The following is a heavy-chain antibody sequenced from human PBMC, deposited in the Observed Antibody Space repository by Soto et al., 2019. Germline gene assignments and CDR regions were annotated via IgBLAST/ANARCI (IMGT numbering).Heavy chain of an antibody. CDR2: IYYSGST. CDR1: GGSISSYY. V-gene: IGHV4-59*01. J-gene: IGHJ4*02. D-gene: IGHD6-19*01. Sequence: QVQLQESGPGLVKPSETLSLTCTVSGGSISSYYWSWIRQPPGKGLEWIGYIYYSGSTNYNPSLKSRVTISVDTSKNQFSLKLSSVTAADTAVYYCAREVAVAGKLDYWGQGTLVTVSS. CDR3: AREVAVAGKLDY.